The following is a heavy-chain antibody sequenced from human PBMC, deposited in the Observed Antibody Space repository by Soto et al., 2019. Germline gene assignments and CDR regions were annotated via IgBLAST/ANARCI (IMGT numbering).Heavy chain of an antibody. V-gene: IGHV1-3*01. Sequence: ASVKVSCKASGYTFTSYAMHWVRQAPGQRLEWMGWINAGNGNTKCSQKFQGRVTITRDTSASTAYMELSSLRSEDTAVYYCARNLMHYDIWTGYYRAYYFDYWG. CDR3: ARNLMHYDIWTGYYRAYYFDY. CDR1: GYTFTSYA. CDR2: INAGNGNT. D-gene: IGHD3-9*01. J-gene: IGHJ4*01.